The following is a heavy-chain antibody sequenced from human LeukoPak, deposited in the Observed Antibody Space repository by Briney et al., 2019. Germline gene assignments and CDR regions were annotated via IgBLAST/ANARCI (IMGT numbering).Heavy chain of an antibody. Sequence: GGSLRLSCTASGFTVGDYAMNWVRQAPGKGLEWVGLIRSKTYGGTTEYAASMKGRVTISRDDSKNIAYLQMNSLKTEDTAVNYCCILGDWGQGTLVTVSS. J-gene: IGHJ4*02. CDR1: GFTVGDYA. D-gene: IGHD3-10*01. V-gene: IGHV3-49*04. CDR2: IRSKTYGGTT. CDR3: CILGD.